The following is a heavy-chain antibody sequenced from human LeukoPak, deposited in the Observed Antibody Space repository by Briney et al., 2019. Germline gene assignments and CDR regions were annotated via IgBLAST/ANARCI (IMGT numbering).Heavy chain of an antibody. Sequence: GGSLRLSCAASAFSFSNYNMNWVRQAPGKGLEWVSSITSSGSYIYYADSVKGRFTISRDNAKNSLYLQMNSLRAEDTAVYYCARSGPRTTVTTSDAFDIWGRGTMVTVSS. CDR2: ITSSGSYI. D-gene: IGHD4-17*01. J-gene: IGHJ3*02. CDR3: ARSGPRTTVTTSDAFDI. CDR1: AFSFSNYN. V-gene: IGHV3-21*01.